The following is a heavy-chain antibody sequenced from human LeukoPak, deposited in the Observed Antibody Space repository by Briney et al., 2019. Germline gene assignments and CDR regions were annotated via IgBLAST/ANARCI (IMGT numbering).Heavy chain of an antibody. J-gene: IGHJ6*02. D-gene: IGHD6-13*01. Sequence: ASVKVSCKASGYTFTSYGVSWVRQAPGQGLEWMGWISGSNGNTNNAQKVQGRVTMTTDTSTSTAYMELRSLRSDDTAVYYCARDRYSSSWYGMDVWGQGTTVTVSS. CDR2: ISGSNGNT. V-gene: IGHV1-18*01. CDR3: ARDRYSSSWYGMDV. CDR1: GYTFTSYG.